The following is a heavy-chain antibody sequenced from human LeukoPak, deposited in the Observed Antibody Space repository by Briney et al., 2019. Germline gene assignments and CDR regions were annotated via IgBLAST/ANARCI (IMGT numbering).Heavy chain of an antibody. V-gene: IGHV4-39*01. J-gene: IGHJ5*02. CDR3: ARGIAAAATGWFDP. CDR1: GGSISSSSYY. CDR2: LYDSGST. Sequence: SETLSLTCTVSGGSISSSSYYWDWIRQPPGKGLEWIGNLYDSGSTHYNPSLRSRVTISADTSKNQFSLKLSSVTAADTAVYYCARGIAAAATGWFDPWGQGTLVTVSS. D-gene: IGHD6-13*01.